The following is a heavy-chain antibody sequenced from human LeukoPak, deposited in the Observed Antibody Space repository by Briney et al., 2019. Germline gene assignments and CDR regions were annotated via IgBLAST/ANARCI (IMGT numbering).Heavy chain of an antibody. V-gene: IGHV4-34*01. CDR2: INHSGST. J-gene: IGHJ4*02. Sequence: SETLSLTCAVYGGSFSGYYWSWIRQPPGKGLEWIGEINHSGSTNYNPSLKSRVTISVDTSKNQFSLKLSSVTAADTAVYYCARALRNCTNGVCSYFDYWGQGTLVTVSS. CDR3: ARALRNCTNGVCSYFDY. CDR1: GGSFSGYY. D-gene: IGHD2-8*01.